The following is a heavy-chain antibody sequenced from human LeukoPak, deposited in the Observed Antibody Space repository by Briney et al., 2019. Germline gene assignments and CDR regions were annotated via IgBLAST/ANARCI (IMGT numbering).Heavy chain of an antibody. V-gene: IGHV3-9*01. D-gene: IGHD1-26*01. CDR3: ARGMVGAFYYYYYMDV. J-gene: IGHJ6*03. Sequence: PGRSLRLSCAASGFTFDDYAMHWVRQAPGKGLEWVSGISWNSGSIGYADSVKGRFTISRDNAKNSLYLQMNSLRAEDTAVHYCARGMVGAFYYYYYMDVWGKGTTVTISS. CDR1: GFTFDDYA. CDR2: ISWNSGSI.